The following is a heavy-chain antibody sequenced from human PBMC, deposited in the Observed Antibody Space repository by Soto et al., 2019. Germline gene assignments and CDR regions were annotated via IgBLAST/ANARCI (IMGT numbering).Heavy chain of an antibody. CDR2: IGTRGNTK. J-gene: IGHJ4*02. Sequence: QVQLVESGGGLVKPGGSLRLSCATSGFTFSDYYMSWIRQAPGKGLEWVSYIGTRGNTKYYADSVRGRFTISRDNAKNSLYLQMNRRRADGTAVYYCARDGTEYYGEYYDYWGQGIPVSVSS. CDR1: GFTFSDYY. V-gene: IGHV3-11*01. CDR3: ARDGTEYYGEYYDY. D-gene: IGHD4-17*01.